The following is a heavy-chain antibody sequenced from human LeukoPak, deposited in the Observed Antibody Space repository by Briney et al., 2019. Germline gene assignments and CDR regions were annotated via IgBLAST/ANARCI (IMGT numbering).Heavy chain of an antibody. J-gene: IGHJ4*02. D-gene: IGHD6-13*01. Sequence: ASVKVSCTASGYTCTRYGITWVRQAPGQGLEWMAWIGAFSANTNYAQKFQGRVSLTADTSTSTAYMELTTLTSDDTAVYYCARGSSYTSSWHEDYWGQGTLVTVSS. CDR2: IGAFSANT. CDR1: GYTCTRYG. CDR3: ARGSSYTSSWHEDY. V-gene: IGHV1-18*01.